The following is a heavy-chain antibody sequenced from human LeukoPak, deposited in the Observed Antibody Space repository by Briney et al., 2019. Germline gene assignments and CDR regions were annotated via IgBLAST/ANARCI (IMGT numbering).Heavy chain of an antibody. V-gene: IGHV4-34*01. CDR1: GGSFSGYY. CDR3: ARGGRFASSSWFDY. J-gene: IGHJ4*02. Sequence: ASETLSLTCAVYGGSFSGYYWSWIRQPPGKGLEWIGEINHSGSTNYNPSLKSRVTISVDTSKNQFSLKLSSVTAADTAVYYCARGGRFASSSWFDYWGQGTLVTVSS. D-gene: IGHD6-13*01. CDR2: INHSGST.